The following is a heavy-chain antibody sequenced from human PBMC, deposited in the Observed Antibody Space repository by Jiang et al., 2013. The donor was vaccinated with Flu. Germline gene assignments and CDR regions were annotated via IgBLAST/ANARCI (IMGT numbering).Heavy chain of an antibody. CDR1: GYTFTSYG. V-gene: IGHV1-18*04. Sequence: SVKVSCKASGYTFTSYGISWVRQAPGQGLEWMGWISAYNGNTNYAQKLQGRVTMTTDTSTSTAYMELRSLRSDDTAVYYCARERARYYDSSGYYYPDYWGQGTLVTVSS. J-gene: IGHJ4*02. CDR2: ISAYNGNT. D-gene: IGHD3-22*01. CDR3: ARERARYYDSSGYYYPDY.